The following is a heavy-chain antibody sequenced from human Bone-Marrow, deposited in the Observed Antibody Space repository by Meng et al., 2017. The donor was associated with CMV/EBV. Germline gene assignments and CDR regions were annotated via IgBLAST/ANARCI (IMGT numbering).Heavy chain of an antibody. CDR3: ARTKSSSPHFEY. CDR1: GFTVSSNY. V-gene: IGHV3-66*02. J-gene: IGHJ4*02. Sequence: GGSLRLSCAASGFTVSSNYMSWVRQAPGKGLEWVSVIYSGGSTYYADSVKGRFTISRDNSKHTLYLQMNSLRAEDTAVYYCARTKSSSPHFEYLGQGTLVTVSS. D-gene: IGHD6-6*01. CDR2: IYSGGST.